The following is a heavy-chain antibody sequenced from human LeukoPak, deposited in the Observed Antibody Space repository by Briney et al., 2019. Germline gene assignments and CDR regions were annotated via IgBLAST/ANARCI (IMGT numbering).Heavy chain of an antibody. CDR3: ANLIAAAGHFDY. Sequence: PSETLSLTCTVSGGSISSSSYYWGWIRQPPGKGLEWIGSIYYSGSTYYNPSLKSRVTISVDTSKNQFSLKLSSLIAADTAVYYCANLIAAAGHFDYWGQGTLVTVSS. J-gene: IGHJ4*02. CDR1: GGSISSSSYY. V-gene: IGHV4-39*07. CDR2: IYYSGST. D-gene: IGHD6-13*01.